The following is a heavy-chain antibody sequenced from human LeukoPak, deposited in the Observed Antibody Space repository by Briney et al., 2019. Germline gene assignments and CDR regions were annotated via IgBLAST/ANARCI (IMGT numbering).Heavy chain of an antibody. CDR2: INPNSGGT. Sequence: GASVKVSCKASGYTFTGYYMHWVRQAPGQGLEWMGWINPNSGGTNYAQKFQGRVTMTRDTSISTAYMELSRLRSEDTAVYYCARLTSYYYDSSGYPIDYWGQGTLVTVSS. V-gene: IGHV1-2*02. CDR1: GYTFTGYY. J-gene: IGHJ4*02. CDR3: ARLTSYYYDSSGYPIDY. D-gene: IGHD3-22*01.